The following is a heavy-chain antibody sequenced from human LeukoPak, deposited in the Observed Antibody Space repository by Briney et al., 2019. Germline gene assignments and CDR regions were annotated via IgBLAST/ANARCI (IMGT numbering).Heavy chain of an antibody. D-gene: IGHD2-8*01. V-gene: IGHV1-2*02. CDR1: GYTFTGYY. Sequence: ASVKVSCKASGYTFTGYYMHWVRQAPGQGLEWMGWINPNSGGTNYAQKFQGRVTMTRDTSISTAYMELSRLRSDDTAVYYCAXXQVYGPYYFDYWGQGTLVTVSS. J-gene: IGHJ4*02. CDR2: INPNSGGT. CDR3: AXXQVYGPYYFDY.